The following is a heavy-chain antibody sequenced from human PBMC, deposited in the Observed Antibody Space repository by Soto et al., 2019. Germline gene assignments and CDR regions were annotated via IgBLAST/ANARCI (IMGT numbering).Heavy chain of an antibody. J-gene: IGHJ3*02. D-gene: IGHD2-15*01. CDR1: GYTFTSYD. CDR2: MNPNSGNT. Sequence: ASAKVSCKASGYTFTSYDINWVRQATGQGLEWMGWMNPNSGNTGYAQKFQGRVTMTTNTSINTAYMELSSLRSEDTAVYYCAATVVAASLGAFDIWGQGTMVTVSS. CDR3: AATVVAASLGAFDI. V-gene: IGHV1-8*01.